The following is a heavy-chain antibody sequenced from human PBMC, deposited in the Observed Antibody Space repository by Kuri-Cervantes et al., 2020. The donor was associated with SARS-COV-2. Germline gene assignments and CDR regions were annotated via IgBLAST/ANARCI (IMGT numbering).Heavy chain of an antibody. D-gene: IGHD4-11*01. J-gene: IGHJ4*02. V-gene: IGHV3-30-3*01. CDR2: ISYDGSNK. CDR3: ARLTVTTAFDGDY. Sequence: GESLKISCAASGFTFSSYAMHWVRQAPGKGLEWVAVISYDGSNKYYADSVKGRFTISRDSSKNTLYLQMNSLRAEDTAVYYCARLTVTTAFDGDYWGQGTLVTVSS. CDR1: GFTFSSYA.